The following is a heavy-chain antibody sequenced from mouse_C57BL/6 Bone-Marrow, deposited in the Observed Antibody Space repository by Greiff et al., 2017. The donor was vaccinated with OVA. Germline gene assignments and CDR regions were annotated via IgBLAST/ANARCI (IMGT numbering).Heavy chain of an antibody. CDR3: ARHSNYYGIAMDY. D-gene: IGHD1-1*01. V-gene: IGHV1-69*01. J-gene: IGHJ4*01. Sequence: VQLQQPGAELVMPGASVKLSCKASGYTFTSYWMHWVKQRPGQGLEWIGEIDPSDSYTNYNQKFKGKSTLTVDKSSSTAYMQLSSLTSEDSAVYYCARHSNYYGIAMDYWGQGTSVTVSS. CDR1: GYTFTSYW. CDR2: IDPSDSYT.